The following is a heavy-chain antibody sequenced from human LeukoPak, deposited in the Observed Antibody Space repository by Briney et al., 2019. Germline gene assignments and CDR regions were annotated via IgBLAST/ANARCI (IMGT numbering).Heavy chain of an antibody. CDR3: ARSVEGYCSGGSCYSYYYYMDV. V-gene: IGHV4-34*01. D-gene: IGHD2-15*01. J-gene: IGHJ6*03. CDR1: GGSFSGYY. Sequence: PSETLSLTCAVYGGSFSGYYWSWIRQPPGKGLVWIGEINHSGSTNYNPSLKSRVTISVDTSKNQFSLKLSSVTAADTAVYYCARSVEGYCSGGSCYSYYYYMDVWGKGTTVTVSS. CDR2: INHSGST.